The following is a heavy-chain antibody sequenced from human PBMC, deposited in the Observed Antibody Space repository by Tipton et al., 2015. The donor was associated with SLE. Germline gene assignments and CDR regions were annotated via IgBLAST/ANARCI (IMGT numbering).Heavy chain of an antibody. D-gene: IGHD3-10*01. J-gene: IGHJ3*02. V-gene: IGHV4-34*10. CDR2: INHTGGT. CDR1: GGSFSDYY. Sequence: TLSLTCAVYGGSFSDYYWSWIRQTPGEGLEWIGEINHTGGTNYNPSLESRVTMSVDTSKNQFSLRLSSVTAADTAVCYCARDYYGSGFDAFDIWCQGTMVTVSS. CDR3: ARDYYGSGFDAFDI.